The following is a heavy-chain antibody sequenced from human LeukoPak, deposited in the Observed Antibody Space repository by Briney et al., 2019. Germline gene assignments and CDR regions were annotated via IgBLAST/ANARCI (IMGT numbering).Heavy chain of an antibody. D-gene: IGHD3-22*01. CDR1: GFTFSSYS. CDR3: ARIGPGYYYDSSGRDDAFDI. J-gene: IGHJ3*02. CDR2: ISSSSYI. Sequence: GGSPRLSCAASGFTFSSYSMNWVRQAPGKGLEWVSSISSSSYIYYADSVKGRFTISRDNAKNSLYLQMNSLRAEDTAVYYCARIGPGYYYDSSGRDDAFDIWGQGTMVTVSS. V-gene: IGHV3-21*01.